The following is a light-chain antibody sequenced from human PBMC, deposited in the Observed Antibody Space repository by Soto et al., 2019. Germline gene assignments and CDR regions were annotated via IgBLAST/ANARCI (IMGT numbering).Light chain of an antibody. J-gene: IGLJ1*01. CDR2: EVS. V-gene: IGLV2-14*01. Sequence: QSVLTQPASVSESPGQSITISCTGTSRDVGGYNYVSWYQQHPGEVPRLVIYEVSNRPSGVSSRFSGSKSGNTASLTISGLLAEDEADYYCSSYTSSSNYVFGTGTKVTVL. CDR1: SRDVGGYNY. CDR3: SSYTSSSNYV.